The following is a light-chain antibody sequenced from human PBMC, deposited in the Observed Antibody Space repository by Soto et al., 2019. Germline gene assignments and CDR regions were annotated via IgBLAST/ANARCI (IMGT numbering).Light chain of an antibody. Sequence: DIQMTQSPSSLSASVGDRVAITCQASQDIANYLNWYQQKPGKAPKLLISDASNLQTGVPSRFFGSGSGTHFTFTIGNLQPEDIVTYFCQHYDNFPITFGQGTRLEIK. J-gene: IGKJ5*01. V-gene: IGKV1-33*01. CDR3: QHYDNFPIT. CDR1: QDIANY. CDR2: DAS.